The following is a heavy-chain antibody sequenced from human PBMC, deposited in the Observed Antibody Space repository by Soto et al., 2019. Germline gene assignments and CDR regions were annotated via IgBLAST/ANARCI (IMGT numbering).Heavy chain of an antibody. Sequence: EVQLLESGGGLVQPGGSLRLSCAASGFTFSSYAMSWVRQAPGKGLEWVSAISGSGGSTYYADSVKGRFTISRDNYKNTLYLQMNSLRAEDTAVYYCAKDLVDTAMVKVRILSYYYGMDVWGQGTTVTVSS. D-gene: IGHD5-18*01. CDR3: AKDLVDTAMVKVRILSYYYGMDV. V-gene: IGHV3-23*01. CDR1: GFTFSSYA. CDR2: ISGSGGST. J-gene: IGHJ6*02.